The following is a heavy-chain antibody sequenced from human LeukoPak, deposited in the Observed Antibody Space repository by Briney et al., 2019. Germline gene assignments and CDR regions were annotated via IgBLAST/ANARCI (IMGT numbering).Heavy chain of an antibody. J-gene: IGHJ4*02. V-gene: IGHV3-66*01. D-gene: IGHD1-26*01. CDR3: AREQRGGSYYGGRFHAGLDY. CDR1: GFTVSSNY. Sequence: GGSLRLSCAASGFTVSSNYMSWVRQAPGKGLEWVSVIYSGGSTYYADSVKGRFTISRDNSKNTLYLQMNSLRAEDTAVYYCAREQRGGSYYGGRFHAGLDYWGQGTLVTVSS. CDR2: IYSGGST.